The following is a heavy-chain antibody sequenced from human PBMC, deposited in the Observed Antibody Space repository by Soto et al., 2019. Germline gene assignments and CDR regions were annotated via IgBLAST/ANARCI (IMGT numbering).Heavy chain of an antibody. CDR2: IYHSGST. J-gene: IGHJ6*02. CDR1: GGSISSGGYS. CDR3: ARESSSFCGMDV. V-gene: IGHV4-30-2*01. Sequence: QLQLQESGSGLVKPSQTLSLTCAVSGGSISSGGYSWSWIRQPPGKGLEWIGYIYHSGSTYYNPSLKGRVTISVDRSKDQFSLKLSSVNAADTAVYYCARESSSFCGMDVWGQGTTVTVSS.